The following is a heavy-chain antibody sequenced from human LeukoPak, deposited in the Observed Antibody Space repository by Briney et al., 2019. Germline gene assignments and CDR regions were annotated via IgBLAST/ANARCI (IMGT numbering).Heavy chain of an antibody. CDR3: AKVGFSEMEWLLYSDH. CDR2: ISGSSGHT. Sequence: GGSLRLSCAASGLTFSSYAMSWVRQAPGKGLEWVSAISGSSGHTCYADSVKGRFTISRDNSKNTLYLQMNSLRAEDTAVYYCAKVGFSEMEWLLYSDHWGQGTLVTVSS. V-gene: IGHV3-23*01. CDR1: GLTFSSYA. J-gene: IGHJ4*02. D-gene: IGHD3-3*01.